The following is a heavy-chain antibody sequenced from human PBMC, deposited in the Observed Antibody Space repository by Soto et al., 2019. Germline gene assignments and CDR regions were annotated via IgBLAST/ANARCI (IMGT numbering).Heavy chain of an antibody. Sequence: SETLSLTCTVSGGSISNSGYFWGWVRQPPGQGLEWVASIYYSGNTYYNPSLKSRVTISVDTSQNQFSLNLTSVTAADTAVYYCAKVHQQYIWFDFWGQGTLVTVSS. CDR3: AKVHQQYIWFDF. V-gene: IGHV4-39*01. CDR1: GGSISNSGYF. D-gene: IGHD2-2*01. J-gene: IGHJ5*01. CDR2: IYYSGNT.